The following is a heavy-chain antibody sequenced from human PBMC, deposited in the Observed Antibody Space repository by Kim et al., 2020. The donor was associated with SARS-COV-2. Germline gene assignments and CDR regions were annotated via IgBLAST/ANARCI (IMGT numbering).Heavy chain of an antibody. J-gene: IGHJ4*02. CDR2: IYYTGTT. CDR3: ARLPGDYFSPDF. D-gene: IGHD4-17*01. CDR1: GGSIISGTYY. Sequence: SETLSLTCTVSGGSIISGTYYWGWIRQHPGTGLEWIGYIYYTGTTYYNPSLKGRLTISIDTSKNQFSLKLTSVTAADTAVYYCARLPGDYFSPDFWGQGTLVSVSS. V-gene: IGHV4-31*03.